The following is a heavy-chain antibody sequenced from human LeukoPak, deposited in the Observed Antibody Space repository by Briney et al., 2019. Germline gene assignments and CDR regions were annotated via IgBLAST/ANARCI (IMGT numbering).Heavy chain of an antibody. J-gene: IGHJ3*02. CDR1: GYTFSTYG. V-gene: IGHV1-18*01. Sequence: ASVKVCCKASGYTFSTYGISWVRQAPGQGLEWMGWISAYTGNTNYAQNVQGRVTMTTDTSTSTAYLELRSLRSDDTAVYYCARDCGNCGGAPDDTFDIWGQGTMVTVSS. CDR3: ARDCGNCGGAPDDTFDI. D-gene: IGHD2-21*01. CDR2: ISAYTGNT.